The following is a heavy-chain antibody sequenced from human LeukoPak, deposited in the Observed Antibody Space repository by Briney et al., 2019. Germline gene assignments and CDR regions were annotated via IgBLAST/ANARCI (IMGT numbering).Heavy chain of an antibody. Sequence: PETLSLTCTVSGDSVNSYYWNWIRQPPGKGPEWIGYIHHSGSTDNNPSLRSRLTMSVDTSRNQFSLDLSSVTAADTAVYYCARWNGGNHHFDCWGQGTLVTVSA. CDR3: ARWNGGNHHFDC. J-gene: IGHJ4*02. CDR2: IHHSGST. V-gene: IGHV4-59*02. CDR1: GDSVNSYY. D-gene: IGHD2-8*01.